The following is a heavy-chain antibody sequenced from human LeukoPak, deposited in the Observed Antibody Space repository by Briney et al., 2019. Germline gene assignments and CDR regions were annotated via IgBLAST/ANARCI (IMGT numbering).Heavy chain of an antibody. CDR3: GRVVVVPNDAFDI. J-gene: IGHJ3*02. CDR1: GYDFANYW. CDR2: IYPGDSNI. D-gene: IGHD2-2*01. V-gene: IGHV5-51*01. Sequence: GESLKISCEASGYDFANYWIGWVRQRPGKGLEWMGIIYPGDSNILYCSSFQGQMTISADKSLSTAYLQVSGLEASGSAMYYFGRVVVVPNDAFDIWGQGTMVTVSS.